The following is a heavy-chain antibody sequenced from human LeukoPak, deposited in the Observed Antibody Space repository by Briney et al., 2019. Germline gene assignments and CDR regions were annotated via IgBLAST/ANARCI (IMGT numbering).Heavy chain of an antibody. Sequence: GASVKVSCKASGYTFTSYGISWVRQAPGQGLEWMGWISAYNGNTNYAQKLQGRVTMTTDTSTSTAYMELRSLRSDDTAVYYCARDHVEYSYIDAFDIWGQGTMVTVSS. CDR1: GYTFTSYG. CDR2: ISAYNGNT. D-gene: IGHD5-18*01. J-gene: IGHJ3*02. V-gene: IGHV1-18*01. CDR3: ARDHVEYSYIDAFDI.